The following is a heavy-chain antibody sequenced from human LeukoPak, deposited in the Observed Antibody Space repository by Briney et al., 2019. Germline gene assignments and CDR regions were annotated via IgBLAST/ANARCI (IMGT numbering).Heavy chain of an antibody. CDR3: AKAPQQLSFDY. CDR1: GFNFRSYA. Sequence: GGSLRLSCAASGFNFRSYAMHWVRLAPGKGLEWVAVISYDGSNEDYTDSVKGRFTISRDNSKNTLYLQMNSLRAEDTAVYYCAKAPQQLSFDYWGQGTLVTVSS. D-gene: IGHD2/OR15-2a*01. J-gene: IGHJ4*02. CDR2: ISYDGSNE. V-gene: IGHV3-30-3*01.